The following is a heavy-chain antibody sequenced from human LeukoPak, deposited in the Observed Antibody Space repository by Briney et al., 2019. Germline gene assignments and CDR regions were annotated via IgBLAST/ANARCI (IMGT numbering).Heavy chain of an antibody. CDR3: AKVAYDSSGYYYDALDI. CDR1: GFTVSSNY. D-gene: IGHD3-22*01. J-gene: IGHJ3*02. Sequence: GGSLRLSCAASGFTVSSNYMSWVRQAPGKGLEWIGRIKSETDGGTTNYAAPVKGRFTISRDDSKNTLYLQMNSLRAEDTAVYYCAKVAYDSSGYYYDALDIWGQGTMVTVSS. CDR2: IKSETDGGTT. V-gene: IGHV3-15*01.